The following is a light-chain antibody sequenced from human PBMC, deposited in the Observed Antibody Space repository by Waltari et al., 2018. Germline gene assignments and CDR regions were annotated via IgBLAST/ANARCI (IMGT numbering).Light chain of an antibody. CDR3: QAWDSGTALYV. CDR1: KLGNKY. Sequence: SYELTQPPSVSVSPRQTATITCSGDKLGNKYACWYQRRPGQPPVLVIYQDNKRPSGIPGRFSGSRSGNTATLTIRETQAVDESDYYCQAWDSGTALYVFGTGTKVTVL. J-gene: IGLJ1*01. V-gene: IGLV3-1*01. CDR2: QDN.